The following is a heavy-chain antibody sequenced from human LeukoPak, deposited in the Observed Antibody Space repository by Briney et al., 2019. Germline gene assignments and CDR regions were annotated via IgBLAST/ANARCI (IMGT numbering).Heavy chain of an antibody. CDR3: ARQQLLRGIWFDP. J-gene: IGHJ5*02. CDR1: GYTFTSYG. CDR2: ISAYNGNT. V-gene: IGHV1-18*01. D-gene: IGHD6-13*01. Sequence: ASVKVSCRASGYTFTSYGISWVRQAPGQGLEWMGWISAYNGNTNYAQKLQGRVTMTTDTSTSTAYMELRGLRSDDTAVYYCARQQLLRGIWFDPWGQGTLVTVSS.